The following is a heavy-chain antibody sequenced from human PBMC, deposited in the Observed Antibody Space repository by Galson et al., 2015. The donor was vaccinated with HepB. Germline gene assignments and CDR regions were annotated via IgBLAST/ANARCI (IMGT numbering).Heavy chain of an antibody. V-gene: IGHV1-3*01. CDR1: GYMFSRYA. D-gene: IGHD4-17*01. J-gene: IGHJ4*02. CDR2: ISADNVNT. Sequence: SVKVSCKASGYMFSRYAIHWVRQAPGQSLESMGWISADNVNTKYSQKFQGRFTLTRDTSASTAYMRLCGLTSEDTAVYYCARGHYGYYGGCFDSWGQGTLVTVTS. CDR3: ARGHYGYYGGCFDS.